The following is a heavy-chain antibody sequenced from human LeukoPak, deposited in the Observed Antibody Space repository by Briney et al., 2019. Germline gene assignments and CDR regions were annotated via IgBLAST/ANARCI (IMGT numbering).Heavy chain of an antibody. Sequence: AGGSLRLSCAASGFTFSSYWMSWVRQAPGKGLEWVANIKQDGSEKYYVDSVKGRFTISRDNAKNSLYLQMNSLRAEDTAVYYCAGYRRVAGTQGYFDYWGQGTLVTVSS. V-gene: IGHV3-7*01. J-gene: IGHJ4*02. CDR2: IKQDGSEK. CDR3: AGYRRVAGTQGYFDY. CDR1: GFTFSSYW. D-gene: IGHD6-19*01.